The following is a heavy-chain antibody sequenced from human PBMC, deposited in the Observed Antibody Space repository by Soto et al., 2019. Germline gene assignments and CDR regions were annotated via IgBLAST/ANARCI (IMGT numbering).Heavy chain of an antibody. Sequence: PSDTLSLTFAVYGGSFSGYYWSWIRQPPGKGLEWIGEINHSGSTNYNPSLKSRVTISVDTSKKQFSLKLSSVTAADTAVYYCARAIVVVTATPFHXWGQGTLVTVSX. D-gene: IGHD2-21*02. CDR3: ARAIVVVTATPFHX. V-gene: IGHV4-34*01. CDR2: INHSGST. J-gene: IGHJ5*02. CDR1: GGSFSGYY.